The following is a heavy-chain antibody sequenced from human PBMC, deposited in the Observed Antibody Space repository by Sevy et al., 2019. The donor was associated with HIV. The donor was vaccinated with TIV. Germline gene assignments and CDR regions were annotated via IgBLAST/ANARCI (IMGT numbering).Heavy chain of an antibody. CDR3: ASNPYDSSGYF. V-gene: IGHV3-30-3*01. Sequence: GRSLRRSCAASGFTFSSYAMHWVRQAPGKGLEWVAAISYDGSNKYYADSVKGRFTTSRDDSKNTLYLRMNSLGAEDTAVYYCASNPYDSSGYFWGQGTLVTVSS. CDR1: GFTFSSYA. D-gene: IGHD3-22*01. CDR2: ISYDGSNK. J-gene: IGHJ4*02.